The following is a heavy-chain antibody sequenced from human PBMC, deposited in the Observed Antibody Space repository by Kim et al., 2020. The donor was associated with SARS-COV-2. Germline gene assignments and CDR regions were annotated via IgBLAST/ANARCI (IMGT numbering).Heavy chain of an antibody. D-gene: IGHD2-15*01. V-gene: IGHV4-34*01. CDR3: ARGNYCSGGSCYSLGAFD. CDR1: GGSFSGYY. CDR2: INHSGST. J-gene: IGHJ3*02. Sequence: SETLSLTCAVYGGSFSGYYWSWIRQPPGKGLEWIGEINHSGSTNYNPSLKSRVTISVDTSKNQFSLKLSSVTAADTAVYYCARGNYCSGGSCYSLGAFD.